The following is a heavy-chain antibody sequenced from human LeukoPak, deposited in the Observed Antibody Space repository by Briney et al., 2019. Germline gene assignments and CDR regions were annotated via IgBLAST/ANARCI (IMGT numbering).Heavy chain of an antibody. CDR3: TRDRGHGIQDS. Sequence: SETLSLTCTVSGGSFTDYYWGWLRQPPGKGLEWIGSIYYRGNTFYNPSLRNRVSISIDTSKGRFSLNLNSVTAADTAVYFCTRDRGHGIQDSWGQGTLVAVS. V-gene: IGHV4-39*07. D-gene: IGHD1-26*01. CDR1: GGSFTDYY. J-gene: IGHJ4*02. CDR2: IYYRGNT.